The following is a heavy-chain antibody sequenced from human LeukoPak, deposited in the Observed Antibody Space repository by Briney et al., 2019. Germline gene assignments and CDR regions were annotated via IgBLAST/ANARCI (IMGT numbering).Heavy chain of an antibody. J-gene: IGHJ6*03. D-gene: IGHD3-22*01. V-gene: IGHV4-4*07. CDR3: ARDSSGYYGLYYYYYYMDV. Sequence: SETLSLTCTVSGGSISSYYWSWIRQPAGKGLEWIGRIYTSGSTNYNPSLKSRVTMSVDTSKNQFSLKLSSVTAADTAVYYCARDSSGYYGLYYYYYYMDVWGKGTTVTISS. CDR1: GGSISSYY. CDR2: IYTSGST.